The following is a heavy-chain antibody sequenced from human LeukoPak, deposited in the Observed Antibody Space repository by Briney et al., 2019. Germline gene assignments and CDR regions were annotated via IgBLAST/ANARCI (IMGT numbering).Heavy chain of an antibody. D-gene: IGHD2-2*02. CDR1: GGSISSYY. J-gene: IGHJ5*02. CDR3: ASGAGYCSSTSCYSDWFDP. CDR2: IKHSGST. Sequence: SETLSLTCAVSGGSISSYYWSWIRQPPGKGLEWIGEIKHSGSTNYNPSLKSRVTISVDTSKNQFSLKLSSVTAADTAVYYCASGAGYCSSTSCYSDWFDPWGQGTLVTVSS. V-gene: IGHV4-34*01.